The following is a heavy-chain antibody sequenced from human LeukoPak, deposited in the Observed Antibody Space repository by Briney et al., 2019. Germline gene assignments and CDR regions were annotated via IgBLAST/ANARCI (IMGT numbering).Heavy chain of an antibody. V-gene: IGHV3-11*04. J-gene: IGHJ2*01. CDR2: ISPSGSTI. CDR1: GFMFSDYY. D-gene: IGHD2-2*02. Sequence: PGGSLRLSCAASGFMFSDYYMSWIRQAPGKGLEWVSYISPSGSTIFYADSVKGRFTISRDNAKNSLFLQMNNLGVEDTAVHYCARAPPDWECSNSICYTWYFDLWGRGTLVTVSS. CDR3: ARAPPDWECSNSICYTWYFDL.